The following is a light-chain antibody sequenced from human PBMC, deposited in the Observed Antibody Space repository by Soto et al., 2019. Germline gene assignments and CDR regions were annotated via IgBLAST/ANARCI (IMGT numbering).Light chain of an antibody. Sequence: EIVLTQSPGTLSLSPGERATLSCRASQSLSSNYLAWYQLKPGQAPRLLIYAASIRAIGIPDSFSGSGSGTDFTLTISRLGPEDFAVYYCQHYGSSPLTFGGGTNVDIK. CDR2: AAS. V-gene: IGKV3-20*01. CDR1: QSLSSNY. CDR3: QHYGSSPLT. J-gene: IGKJ4*01.